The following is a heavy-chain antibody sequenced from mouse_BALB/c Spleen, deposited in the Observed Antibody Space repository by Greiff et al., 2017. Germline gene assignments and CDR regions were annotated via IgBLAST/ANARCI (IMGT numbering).Heavy chain of an antibody. CDR3: ARADYDGFHAMDY. CDR2: IRSKANNHAT. J-gene: IGHJ4*01. Sequence: EVKLVESGGGLVKPGGSMKFSCAASGFTFSDAWMDWVRQSPGKGLEWVAEIRSKANNHATYYAVSVKGRFTISRDDSKSSVYLQMNSLRAEDTDIDYCARADYDGFHAMDYWGQGTSVTVAA. V-gene: IGHV6-6*01. D-gene: IGHD2-4*01. CDR1: GFTFSDAW.